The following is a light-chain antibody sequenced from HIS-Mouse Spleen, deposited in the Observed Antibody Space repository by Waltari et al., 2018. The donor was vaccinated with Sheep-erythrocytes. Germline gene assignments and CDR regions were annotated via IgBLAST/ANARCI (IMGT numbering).Light chain of an antibody. CDR2: DVS. CDR1: TVVVGGLN. J-gene: IGLJ1*01. CDR3: CSYAGSYNHV. Sequence: QPALPHLRPVSGLPGQPATTPSPGTTVVVGGLNLSPGYKHHPGKAPKLMIYDVSKRPSGVPNRFSGSKSGNTASLTISGLQAEDEADYYCCSYAGSYNHVFGAGTKVTVL. V-gene: IGLV2-11*01.